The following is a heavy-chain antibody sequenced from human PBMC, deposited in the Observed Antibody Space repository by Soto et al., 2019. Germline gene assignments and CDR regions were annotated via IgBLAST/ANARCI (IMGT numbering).Heavy chain of an antibody. D-gene: IGHD3-16*02. CDR3: ARDRATYDYVWGSYRYFDY. Sequence: GGSLRLSCAASGFTFSSYSMNWVRQAPGKGLEWVSYISSSSSTIYYADSVKGRFTISRDNAKNSLYLQMNSLRDEDTAVYYWARDRATYDYVWGSYRYFDYWGQGTLVTVSS. CDR1: GFTFSSYS. V-gene: IGHV3-48*02. CDR2: ISSSSSTI. J-gene: IGHJ4*02.